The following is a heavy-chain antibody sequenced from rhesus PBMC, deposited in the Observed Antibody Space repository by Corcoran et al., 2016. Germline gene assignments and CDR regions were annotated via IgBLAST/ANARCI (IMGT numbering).Heavy chain of an antibody. V-gene: IGHV3S25*01. Sequence: EVQLVESGGGLAKPGGSLRLSWAASGFTFSRYWMNWVRQAPGQGLEWVSAINSGGGSTYYADSVKGRFTISRDNSKNTLSLQMNSLRAEDTAVYYCAKRPYGYSYSTYYFDYWGQGVLVTVSS. D-gene: IGHD5-12*01. J-gene: IGHJ4*01. CDR2: INSGGGST. CDR3: AKRPYGYSYSTYYFDY. CDR1: GFTFSRYW.